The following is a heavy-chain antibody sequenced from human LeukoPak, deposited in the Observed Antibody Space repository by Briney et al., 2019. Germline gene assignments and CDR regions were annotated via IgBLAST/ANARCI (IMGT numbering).Heavy chain of an antibody. CDR2: ISSGTTYT. CDR3: ARIESSSWRHY. Sequence: GASLRLSCAASGFTFSDSYMIWIRQAPAKGLEWVSYISSGTTYTIYADSVKGRFTISRDNAKNSLFLQMNSLRAEDTAVYYCARIESSSWRHYWGQGTLVTVSS. V-gene: IGHV3-11*03. D-gene: IGHD6-13*01. J-gene: IGHJ4*02. CDR1: GFTFSDSY.